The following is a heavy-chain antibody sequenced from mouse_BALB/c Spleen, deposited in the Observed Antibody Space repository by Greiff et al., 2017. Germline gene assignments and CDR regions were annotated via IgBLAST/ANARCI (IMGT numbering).Heavy chain of an antibody. CDR1: GYTFTSYW. V-gene: IGHV1-69*02. Sequence: QLQQPGAELVRPGASVKLSCKASGYTFTSYWINWVKQRPGQGLEWIGNIYPSDSYTNYNQKFKDKATLTVDKSSSTAYMQLSSPTSEDSAVYYCTRYPPLYYDYDEGYAMDYWGQGTSVTVSS. J-gene: IGHJ4*01. D-gene: IGHD2-4*01. CDR2: IYPSDSYT. CDR3: TRYPPLYYDYDEGYAMDY.